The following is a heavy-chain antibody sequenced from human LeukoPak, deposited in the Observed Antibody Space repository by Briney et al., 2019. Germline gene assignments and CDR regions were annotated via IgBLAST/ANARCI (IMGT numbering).Heavy chain of an antibody. D-gene: IGHD3-9*01. CDR2: INHSGST. Sequence: SETLSLTCAVYGGSFSGYYWSWIRQPPGKGLEWIGEINHSGSTNYNPSLKSRVTISVDTSKNQFSLKLSSVTAADTAVYYCVRRGVRYFDQYYFDYWGQGTLVTVSS. CDR3: VRRGVRYFDQYYFDY. CDR1: GGSFSGYY. V-gene: IGHV4-34*01. J-gene: IGHJ4*02.